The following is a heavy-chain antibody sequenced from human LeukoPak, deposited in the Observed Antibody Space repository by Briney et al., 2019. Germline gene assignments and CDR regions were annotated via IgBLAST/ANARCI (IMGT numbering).Heavy chain of an antibody. CDR3: ARENQIVLMVYATHYGMDV. Sequence: GGSLRLSCAASRFTFSSYGMHWVRQAPGKGLEWVAVIWYDGSNKYYADSVKGRFTISRDKSKNTLYLQMNSLRAEDTAVYYCARENQIVLMVYATHYGMDVWGQGTTVTVSS. CDR1: RFTFSSYG. V-gene: IGHV3-33*08. J-gene: IGHJ6*02. CDR2: IWYDGSNK. D-gene: IGHD2-8*01.